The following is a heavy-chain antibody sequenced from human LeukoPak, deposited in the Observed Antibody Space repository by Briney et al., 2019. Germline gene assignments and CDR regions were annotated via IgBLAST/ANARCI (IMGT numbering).Heavy chain of an antibody. CDR2: ISGSGGST. Sequence: GGSLRLSCAASGFTFSSYAMSWVRQAPGKGLEWVSAISGSGGSTYYADSVKGRFTISGDNSKNTLYLQMNSLRAEDTAVYYCAKGLDVLRYFDWKFDYWGQGTLVTVSS. D-gene: IGHD3-9*01. CDR1: GFTFSSYA. CDR3: AKGLDVLRYFDWKFDY. V-gene: IGHV3-23*01. J-gene: IGHJ4*02.